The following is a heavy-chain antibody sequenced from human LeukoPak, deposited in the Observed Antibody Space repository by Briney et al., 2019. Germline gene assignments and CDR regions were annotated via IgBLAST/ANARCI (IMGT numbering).Heavy chain of an antibody. CDR3: ARGLNYYDSSGYYYPFDY. J-gene: IGHJ4*02. V-gene: IGHV1-69*05. Sequence: ASVKVSCKASGGTFSSYAISWVRQAPGQGLEWMGGIIPIFGTANYAQKFQGRVTITTDESTSTAYMELSSLRSEDTAVYYCARGLNYYDSSGYYYPFDYWGQGTLVTVSS. CDR1: GGTFSSYA. CDR2: IIPIFGTA. D-gene: IGHD3-22*01.